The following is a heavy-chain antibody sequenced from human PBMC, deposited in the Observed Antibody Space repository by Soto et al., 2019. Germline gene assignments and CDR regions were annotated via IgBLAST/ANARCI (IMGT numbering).Heavy chain of an antibody. V-gene: IGHV3-48*03. D-gene: IGHD3-22*01. J-gene: IGHJ3*02. CDR3: AREAEWQLLGDAFDI. Sequence: GGSLRLSCAASGFTFSNYGMNWVRQAPGKGLEWVSYIGDTVSNIKYADSVKGRFTISRDNARNSLYLQMNNLRAEDTAIYHCAREAEWQLLGDAFDIWGQGTMVTVSS. CDR2: IGDTVSNI. CDR1: GFTFSNYG.